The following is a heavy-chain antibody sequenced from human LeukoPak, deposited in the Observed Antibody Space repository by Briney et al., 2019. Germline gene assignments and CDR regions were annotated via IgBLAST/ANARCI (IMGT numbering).Heavy chain of an antibody. CDR1: GYTFTGYY. CDR2: INPNSGGT. D-gene: IGHD6-19*01. J-gene: IGHJ4*02. CDR3: ARLPIRYSSGWYGGDY. V-gene: IGHV1-2*02. Sequence: ASVKVSCKASGYTFTGYYMHWVRQAPGQGLEWMGWINPNSGGTNYAQKFQGRVTMTRDTSISTAYMELSRLRSDDTAVYYCARLPIRYSSGWYGGDYWGQGTLVTVSS.